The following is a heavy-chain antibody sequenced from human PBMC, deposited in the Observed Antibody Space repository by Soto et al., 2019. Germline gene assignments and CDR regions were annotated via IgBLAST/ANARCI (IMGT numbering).Heavy chain of an antibody. CDR1: GGSISSGDYY. D-gene: IGHD1-7*01. V-gene: IGHV4-30-4*01. J-gene: IGHJ4*02. Sequence: PSETLSLTCTVSGGSISSGDYYWSWIRQPPGKGLEWIGYIYYSGSTYYNPSLKSRVTISVDTSKNQFSLKLSSVTAADTAVYYCARGPIPELQPNPLFHFDYWGQGTLVTVSS. CDR2: IYYSGST. CDR3: ARGPIPELQPNPLFHFDY.